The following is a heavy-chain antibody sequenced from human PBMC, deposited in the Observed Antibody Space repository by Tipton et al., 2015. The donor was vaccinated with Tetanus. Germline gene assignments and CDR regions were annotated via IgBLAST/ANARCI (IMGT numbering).Heavy chain of an antibody. D-gene: IGHD2-8*01. CDR2: IYFNGST. Sequence: TLSLTCTVSGGSISSYYWSWIRQPPGKGLEWIGYIYFNGSTNYNPSLKSRVTISVDTSKNQFSLKLSSVTAADTAVYFCSSGSNWAIRYFDIWGPGTLVTVSS. V-gene: IGHV4-59*12. CDR3: SSGSNWAIRYFDI. CDR1: GGSISSYY. J-gene: IGHJ2*01.